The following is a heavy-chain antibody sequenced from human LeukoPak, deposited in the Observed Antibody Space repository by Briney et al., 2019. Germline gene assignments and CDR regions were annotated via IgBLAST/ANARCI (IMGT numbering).Heavy chain of an antibody. Sequence: ASVKVSCKASGYTFTGYYMHWARQAPGQGLEWMGWINPNSGGTNYAQKFQGRVTMTRDTSISTAYMELSRLRSDDTAVYYCARGRAYSYYYYGMDVWSQGTTVTVSS. CDR1: GYTFTGYY. CDR3: ARGRAYSYYYYGMDV. V-gene: IGHV1-2*02. J-gene: IGHJ6*02. CDR2: INPNSGGT. D-gene: IGHD1-1*01.